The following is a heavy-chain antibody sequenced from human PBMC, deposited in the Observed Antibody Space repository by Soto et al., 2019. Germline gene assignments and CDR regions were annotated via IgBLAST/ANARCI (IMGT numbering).Heavy chain of an antibody. CDR3: AHPRVGSGFGKWYYIDY. D-gene: IGHD3-10*01. CDR1: GFSLSTSGVG. CDR2: ISWDDDK. Sequence: QITLKESGPTLVKPTQTLTLTCTFSGFSLSTSGVGVGLIRQPPGKALEWLALISWDDDKRYSPSLKSRLSITKDIFKIQVVLTMTNTDPVDTATYYWAHPRVGSGFGKWYYIDYWGQGTLVTVSS. V-gene: IGHV2-5*02. J-gene: IGHJ4*02.